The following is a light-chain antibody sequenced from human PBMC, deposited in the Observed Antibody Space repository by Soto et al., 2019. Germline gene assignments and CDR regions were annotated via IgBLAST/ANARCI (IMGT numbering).Light chain of an antibody. V-gene: IGKV3-20*01. CDR1: QSVSSSY. CDR2: GAS. Sequence: EIVLAQSPGTLSLSPGERSTVSWRASQSVSSSYLAWYQQKPGQAPRLLLYGASSRATGIPDRFSGSRSGTDFTLTISRLEPEDFAVYYCQQYGSSPPWTFGQGTKVDIK. CDR3: QQYGSSPPWT. J-gene: IGKJ1*01.